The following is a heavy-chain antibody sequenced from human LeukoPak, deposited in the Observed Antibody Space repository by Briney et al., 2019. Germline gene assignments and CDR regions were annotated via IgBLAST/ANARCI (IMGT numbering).Heavy chain of an antibody. V-gene: IGHV1-69*05. CDR3: ARSRYSSGYYSKNYYYYMDV. Sequence: GASVKVSCKASGGTFSSYAISWVRQAPGQGLEWMGGIIPIFGTANYAQEFQGRVTITTDESTSTAYMELSSLRSEDTAVYYCARSRYSSGYYSKNYYYYMDVWGKGTTVTVSS. CDR2: IIPIFGTA. CDR1: GGTFSSYA. D-gene: IGHD3-22*01. J-gene: IGHJ6*03.